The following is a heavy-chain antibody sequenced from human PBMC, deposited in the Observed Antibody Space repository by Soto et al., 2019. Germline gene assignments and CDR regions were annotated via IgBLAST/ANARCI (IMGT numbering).Heavy chain of an antibody. CDR3: VRGGAWTPEGLGY. CDR2: ISSDVVNY. D-gene: IGHD2-15*01. J-gene: IGHJ4*02. CDR1: GSTFSSFA. V-gene: IGHV3-30-3*01. Sequence: QVQLVESGGGVVQPGRSLRLSCAASGSTFSSFAMHWVRQAPGKGLEWLAVISSDVVNYYYAESVKGRFTISRDNSKNHLYLKMNSLEKGAQGVYSGVRGGAWTPEGLGYWGQGTLVTVSS.